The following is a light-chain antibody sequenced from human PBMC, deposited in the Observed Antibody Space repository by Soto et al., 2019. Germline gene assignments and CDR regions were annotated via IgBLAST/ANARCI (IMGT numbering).Light chain of an antibody. CDR1: SSDVGGYNY. CDR3: ISYAGSNNFVV. CDR2: EVS. J-gene: IGLJ2*01. V-gene: IGLV2-8*01. Sequence: QSALTQPPSASGSPGQSVTISCTGTSSDVGGYNYVSWYQQHPGKAPKLMIYEVSKRPSGVPDRFSGSKSGNTASLTVAGLQAEDEADYYCISYAGSNNFVVFGGGTKLTV.